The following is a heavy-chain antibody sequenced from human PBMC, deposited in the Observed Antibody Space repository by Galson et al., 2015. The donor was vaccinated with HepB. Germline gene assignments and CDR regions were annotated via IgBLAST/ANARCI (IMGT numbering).Heavy chain of an antibody. Sequence: SLRLSCAASGFTFSSYAMHWVRQAPGKGLEWVAVISYDGSNKYYADSVKGRFTISRDNPKNTLYLQMNSLRAEDTAVYYCARERGHFRGVIPDDAFDIWGQGTMVTVSS. CDR3: ARERGHFRGVIPDDAFDI. CDR2: ISYDGSNK. J-gene: IGHJ3*02. V-gene: IGHV3-30*04. CDR1: GFTFSSYA. D-gene: IGHD3-10*01.